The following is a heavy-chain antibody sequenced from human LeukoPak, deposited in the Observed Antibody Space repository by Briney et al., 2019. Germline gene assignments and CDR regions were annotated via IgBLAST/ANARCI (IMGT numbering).Heavy chain of an antibody. V-gene: IGHV1-8*01. CDR1: GYTFTSYD. CDR3: ARAHSSSWYSYYYYYGMDV. CDR2: MNPNSGNT. J-gene: IGHJ6*02. D-gene: IGHD6-13*01. Sequence: APVKVSCKASGYTFTSYDINWVRQATGQGLEWMGWMNPNSGNTGYAQKFQGRVTMTRNTSISTAYMELSSLRSEDTAVYYCARAHSSSWYSYYYYYGMDVWGQGTTVTVSS.